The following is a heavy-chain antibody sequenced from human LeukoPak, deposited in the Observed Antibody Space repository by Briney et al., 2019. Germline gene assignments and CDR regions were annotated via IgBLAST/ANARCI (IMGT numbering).Heavy chain of an antibody. D-gene: IGHD6-6*01. CDR1: GGSITSYY. J-gene: IGHJ5*02. CDR3: ARDLGYSTSSERFDWFDP. V-gene: IGHV4-59*01. Sequence: PSETLSLTCTVSGGSITSYYWSWIRQPPGKGLQWIGYIYYSGSTNYNPSLKSRVTISADTSKNQFSLKLSSVTAADTAVYYCARDLGYSTSSERFDWFDPWGQGTLVTVSS. CDR2: IYYSGST.